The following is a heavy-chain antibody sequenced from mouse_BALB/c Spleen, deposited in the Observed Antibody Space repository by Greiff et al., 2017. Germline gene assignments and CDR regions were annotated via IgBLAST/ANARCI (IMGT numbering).Heavy chain of an antibody. Sequence: QVHVKQSGAELAKPGASVKMSCKASGYTFTSYWMHWVKQRPGQGLEWIGYINPSTGYTEYNQKFKDKATLTADKSSSTAYMQLSSLTSEDSAVYYCARSYPWFAYWGQGTLVTVSA. CDR3: ARSYPWFAY. CDR2: INPSTGYT. V-gene: IGHV1-7*01. J-gene: IGHJ3*01. CDR1: GYTFTSYW.